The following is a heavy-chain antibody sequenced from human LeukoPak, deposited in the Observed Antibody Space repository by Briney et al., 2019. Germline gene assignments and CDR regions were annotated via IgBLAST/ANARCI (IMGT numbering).Heavy chain of an antibody. Sequence: PLETLSLTCTVSGGSISSYYWSWIRQPPGKGLEWIGYIYYSGSTNYNPSLKSRVTISVDTSKNQFSLKLSSVTAADTAVYYCARVRLRDAFDIWGQGTMVTVSS. D-gene: IGHD4-17*01. CDR1: GGSISSYY. V-gene: IGHV4-59*01. CDR2: IYYSGST. J-gene: IGHJ3*02. CDR3: ARVRLRDAFDI.